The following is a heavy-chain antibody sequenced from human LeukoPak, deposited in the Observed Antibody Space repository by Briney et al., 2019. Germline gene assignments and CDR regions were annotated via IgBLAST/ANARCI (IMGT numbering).Heavy chain of an antibody. D-gene: IGHD5-24*01. Sequence: GASVYVSFHGSWSPFTCYYKDMGGPGPGQGHGWEGRFNPNSGGTNYAQKFQGRVIMTRDTSISTAYMELSRLRSDDTAVYYCARDGDGYNYPYYFDYWGQGTLVTVSS. J-gene: IGHJ4*02. CDR3: ARDGDGYNYPYYFDY. CDR2: FNPNSGGT. V-gene: IGHV1-2*02. CDR1: WSPFTCYY.